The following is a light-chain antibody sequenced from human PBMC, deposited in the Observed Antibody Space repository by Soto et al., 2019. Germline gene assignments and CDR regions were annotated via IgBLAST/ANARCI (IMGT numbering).Light chain of an antibody. CDR2: ANN. Sequence: QCLLTQPPSVSGAPGQRFTISCTGSNSNIGTQTVHWYQHLPGAAPKVLIYANNNRPSGVPDRFSVSKSGTSASLAITGLQAEDEADYYCQSYDSNLNGLYVFGTGTKVTVL. V-gene: IGLV1-40*01. CDR1: NSNIGTQT. J-gene: IGLJ1*01. CDR3: QSYDSNLNGLYV.